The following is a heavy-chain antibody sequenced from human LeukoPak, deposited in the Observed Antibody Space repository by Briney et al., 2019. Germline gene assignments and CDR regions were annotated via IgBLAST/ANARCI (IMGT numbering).Heavy chain of an antibody. CDR3: ARGVYIAAAQYGY. D-gene: IGHD6-13*01. CDR1: GGSINSYY. V-gene: IGHV4-59*01. Sequence: SETLSLTCTVSGGSINSYYWSWIRQPPGKGLEWIGNIYYTGSTNYNPSLKSRVTISVDASKNQFSLKLSSVTAADTAVYYCARGVYIAAAQYGYWGQGTLVTVSS. CDR2: IYYTGST. J-gene: IGHJ4*02.